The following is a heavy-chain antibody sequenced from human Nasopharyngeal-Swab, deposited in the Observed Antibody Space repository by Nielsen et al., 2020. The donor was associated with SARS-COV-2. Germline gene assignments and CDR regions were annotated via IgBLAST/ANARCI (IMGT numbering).Heavy chain of an antibody. V-gene: IGHV4-34*01. CDR2: INHSGST. Sequence: WIRQPPGKGLEWIGEINHSGSTNYNPSLKSRVTISVDTSKNQFSLKLSPVTAADTAVYYCARGSLRRYCSSTSCYASSWFDPWGQGTLVTVSS. D-gene: IGHD2-2*01. J-gene: IGHJ5*02. CDR3: ARGSLRRYCSSTSCYASSWFDP.